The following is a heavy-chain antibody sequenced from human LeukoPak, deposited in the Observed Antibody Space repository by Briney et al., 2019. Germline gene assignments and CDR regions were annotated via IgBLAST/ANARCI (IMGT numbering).Heavy chain of an antibody. J-gene: IGHJ4*02. V-gene: IGHV4-34*01. Sequence: PAETLPLTCPVYGWSFSCYYWSWIRQPPGKGLEWIGEINHCGSTNYNPPLNSRVTISVDTSKNQFSLKLSSVTAADTAVYYCARGENLYSYGSGRKYYFDYWGQGTLVTVSS. CDR1: GWSFSCYY. CDR2: INHCGST. D-gene: IGHD3-10*01. CDR3: ARGENLYSYGSGRKYYFDY.